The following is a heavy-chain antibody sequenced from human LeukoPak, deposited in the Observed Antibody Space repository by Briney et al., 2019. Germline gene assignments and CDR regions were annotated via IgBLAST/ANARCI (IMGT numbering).Heavy chain of an antibody. CDR2: IYSGGNT. V-gene: IGHV3-66*01. D-gene: IGHD6-13*01. CDR3: ARGQPGVAAAGNLDY. CDR1: GFTVITKY. Sequence: PGGSLRLSCAASGFTVITKYMSWVRQAPGKGLEWVSVIYSGGNTYYADSVKGRFTISRDNSKNTLYLQMNTLRAEDTAVYYCARGQPGVAAAGNLDYWGQGTLVTVSS. J-gene: IGHJ4*02.